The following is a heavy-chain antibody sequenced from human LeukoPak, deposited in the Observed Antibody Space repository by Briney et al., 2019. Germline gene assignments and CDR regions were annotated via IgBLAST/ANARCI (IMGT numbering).Heavy chain of an antibody. Sequence: GGSLRLSCTASGFIVTNNYINWVRQAPGKGLEWVSLVYSGGSTYYADSVKGRFTISRDNSKNMVYLQMNSLRAEDTAMYYCARDPPAVLIDSYGWGQGTLVTVSS. CDR1: GFIVTNNY. V-gene: IGHV3-66*01. CDR3: ARDPPAVLIDSYG. J-gene: IGHJ4*02. D-gene: IGHD2-8*01. CDR2: VYSGGST.